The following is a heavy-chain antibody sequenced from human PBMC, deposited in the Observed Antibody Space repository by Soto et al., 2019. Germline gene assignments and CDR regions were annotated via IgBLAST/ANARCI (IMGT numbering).Heavy chain of an antibody. Sequence: QVHLQESGPEVVKPSETLSLTCSVSGRSMSSNYWSWIRQSPDKGLEWLGYVFYGGTDYNPSLEGRVSMSVETPKSQFSLKLTSVTSADTAVYYCASYRGVFYFDSWGQGIQVTVSS. CDR1: GRSMSSNY. V-gene: IGHV4-59*01. D-gene: IGHD4-4*01. CDR3: ASYRGVFYFDS. J-gene: IGHJ4*02. CDR2: VFYGGT.